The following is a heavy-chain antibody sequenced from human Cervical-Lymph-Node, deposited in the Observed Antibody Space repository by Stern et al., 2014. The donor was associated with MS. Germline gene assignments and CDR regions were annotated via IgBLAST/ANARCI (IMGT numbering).Heavy chain of an antibody. Sequence: QLQLQESGPGLVKPLETLSLTCSVSGVSITSSYWSWIRQPPGKGLEWIGYIYYSGGATYNPSLKSRVTMSVDTSKSQFSLKLSSVTAADTAVYYCARDVGMDSWGQGTLVTVSS. CDR1: GVSITSSY. J-gene: IGHJ5*01. CDR2: IYYSGGA. D-gene: IGHD6-13*01. V-gene: IGHV4-59*01. CDR3: ARDVGMDS.